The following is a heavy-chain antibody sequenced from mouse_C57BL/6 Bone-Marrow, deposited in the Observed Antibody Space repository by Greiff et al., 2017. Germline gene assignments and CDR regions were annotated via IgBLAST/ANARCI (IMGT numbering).Heavy chain of an antibody. Sequence: QVQLQQPGAELVKPGASVKMSCKASGYTFTSYWITWVKQRPGQGLEWIGDIYPGSGSTNYNEKFKSKATLTVDTSSSTAYMQLSSLTSEDSAVYYCAREGYCVLYYCYMDYWGQGTTVTVSS. V-gene: IGHV1-55*01. CDR2: IYPGSGST. CDR1: GYTFTSYW. D-gene: IGHD2-3*01. CDR3: AREGYCVLYYCYMDY. J-gene: IGHJ4*01.